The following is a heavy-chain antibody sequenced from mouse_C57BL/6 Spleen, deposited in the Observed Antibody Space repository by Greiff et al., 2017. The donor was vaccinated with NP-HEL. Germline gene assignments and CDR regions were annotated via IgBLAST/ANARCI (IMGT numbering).Heavy chain of an antibody. CDR1: GYTFTDYY. CDR3: ARGVDYGSSPRYFDV. J-gene: IGHJ1*03. D-gene: IGHD1-1*01. V-gene: IGHV1-19*01. Sequence: DVQLQESGPVLVKPGASVKMSCKASGYTFTDYYMNWVKQSHGKSLEWIGVINPYNGGTSYNQKFKGKATLTVDKSSSTAYMELNSLTSEDSAVYYCARGVDYGSSPRYFDVWGTGTTVTVSS. CDR2: INPYNGGT.